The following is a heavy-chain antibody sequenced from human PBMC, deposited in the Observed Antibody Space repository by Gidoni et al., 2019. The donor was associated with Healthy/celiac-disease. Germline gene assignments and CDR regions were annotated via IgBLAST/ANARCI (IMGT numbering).Heavy chain of an antibody. V-gene: IGHV4-39*07. Sequence: QLQLQESGPGLVKPSVTLPLTCTVSGRSISSSSSYWGWFRQPPGKGLELIGTIYYSGTNYYNPSLKSRVTISVDTSKNQFSLKLSSVTAADTAVYYCASLRIAAAVRWFDPWGQGTLVTVSS. CDR1: GRSISSSSSY. D-gene: IGHD6-13*01. CDR3: ASLRIAAAVRWFDP. J-gene: IGHJ5*02. CDR2: IYYSGTN.